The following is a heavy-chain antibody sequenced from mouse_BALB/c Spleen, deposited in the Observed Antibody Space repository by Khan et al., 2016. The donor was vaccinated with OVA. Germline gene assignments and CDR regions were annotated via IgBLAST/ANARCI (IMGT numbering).Heavy chain of an antibody. J-gene: IGHJ4*01. CDR3: VRSTFFGIFFCAMDY. CDR2: IAPGRGST. CDR1: GYTFTSYW. Sequence: DLVMPGAAVTLSCKASGYTFTSYWNNWIKQRPGQGLEWIGRIAPGRGSTSYNEMFKGKSTLTVDESSSTAYIHLSSLSFEDSTVYFCVRSTFFGIFFCAMDYFHLGTSVTVSS. V-gene: IGHV1S41*01. D-gene: IGHD1-1*01.